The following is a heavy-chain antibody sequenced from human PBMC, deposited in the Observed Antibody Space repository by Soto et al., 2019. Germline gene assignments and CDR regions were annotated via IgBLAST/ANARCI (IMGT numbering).Heavy chain of an antibody. D-gene: IGHD3-10*01. CDR3: ASSDPYYYANDY. Sequence: LRLSCAASGFTFTSFAVSWVRQPPGKGLEWIGYIYYSGSTYYTPSLKSRVTISVDTSKNQFSLKLSAVTAADTAVYYCASSDPYYYANDYWGQGTLVTVSS. CDR2: IYYSGST. V-gene: IGHV4-30-4*01. CDR1: GFTFTSFAV. J-gene: IGHJ4*02.